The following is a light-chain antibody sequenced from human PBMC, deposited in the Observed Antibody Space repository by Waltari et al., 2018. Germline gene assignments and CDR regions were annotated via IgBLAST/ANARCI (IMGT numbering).Light chain of an antibody. CDR2: DAS. V-gene: IGKV1-33*01. CDR3: QQYDNLPPFT. Sequence: DIQMTQSPSSLSASVGDRVTITCQASQDISNYFNWYQQKPGKAPKLLIYDASNSETGVPSRFSGRGSGTDFTFTISSLQPEDIATYYCQQYDNLPPFTFGPGTKVDIK. J-gene: IGKJ3*01. CDR1: QDISNY.